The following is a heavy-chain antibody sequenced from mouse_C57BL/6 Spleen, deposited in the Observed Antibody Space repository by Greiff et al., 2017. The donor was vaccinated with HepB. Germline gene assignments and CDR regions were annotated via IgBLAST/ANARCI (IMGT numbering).Heavy chain of an antibody. Sequence: VQLKQSGPELVKPGASVKISCKASGYAFSSSWMNWVKQRPGKGLEWIGRIYPGDGDTNYNGKFKGKATLTADKSSSTAYMQLSSLTSEDSAVYFCARSLITTVVANYFDYWGQGTTLTVSS. CDR2: IYPGDGDT. D-gene: IGHD1-1*01. CDR3: ARSLITTVVANYFDY. CDR1: GYAFSSSW. J-gene: IGHJ2*01. V-gene: IGHV1-82*01.